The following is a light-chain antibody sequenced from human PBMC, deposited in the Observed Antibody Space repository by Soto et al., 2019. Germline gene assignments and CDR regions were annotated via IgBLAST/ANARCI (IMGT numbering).Light chain of an antibody. Sequence: QSALTQPPSVSAAPGQRVTISCSGSASNVGTQFVSWYQQRPGAAPKLLIYDNAKRPSEIPDRFSGSKSDTSATLTITGVQTGDEADYYCGTWDTGLSAGVFGGGTKVTVL. CDR1: ASNVGTQF. CDR3: GTWDTGLSAGV. J-gene: IGLJ2*01. CDR2: DNA. V-gene: IGLV1-51*01.